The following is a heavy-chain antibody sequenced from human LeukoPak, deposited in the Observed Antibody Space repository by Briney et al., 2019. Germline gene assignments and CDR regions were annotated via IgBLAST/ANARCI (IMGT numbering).Heavy chain of an antibody. J-gene: IGHJ6*02. Sequence: GGSLRLSCEASGFTFDDYAMHWVRQAPGKGLEWVSGISWNSGSIGYADSVKGRFTISRDNAKNSLYLQMNSLRAEDTALYYCAKELVLRRDYYGMDVWGQGTTVTVSS. CDR2: ISWNSGSI. CDR1: GFTFDDYA. CDR3: AKELVLRRDYYGMDV. V-gene: IGHV3-9*01. D-gene: IGHD2-15*01.